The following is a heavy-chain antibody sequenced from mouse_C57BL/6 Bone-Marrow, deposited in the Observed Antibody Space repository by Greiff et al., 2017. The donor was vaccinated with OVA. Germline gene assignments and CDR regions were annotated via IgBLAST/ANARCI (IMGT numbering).Heavy chain of an antibody. V-gene: IGHV5-4*03. J-gene: IGHJ1*03. CDR2: ISDGGSYT. CDR1: GFTFSSYA. CDR3: ARGGVYFDV. Sequence: EVMLVESGGGLVKPGGSLKLSCAASGFTFSSYAMSWVRQTPEKRLEWVATISDGGSYTYYPDNVKGRFTISRDNAKINLYLQMSHLKSEDTAMYYCARGGVYFDVWGTGTTVTVSS.